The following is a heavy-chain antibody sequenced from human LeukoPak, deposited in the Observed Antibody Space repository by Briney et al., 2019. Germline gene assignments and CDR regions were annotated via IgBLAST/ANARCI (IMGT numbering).Heavy chain of an antibody. CDR2: ISGSGGST. J-gene: IGHJ5*02. CDR3: ARDQIPKFDP. V-gene: IGHV3-23*01. D-gene: IGHD2-2*01. Sequence: GGSLRLSCAASGFTFSSYAMSWVRQAPGKGLEWVSAISGSGGSTYYADSVKGRFTISRDNAKNSLYLQMNSLRAEDTAVYCCARDQIPKFDPWGQGTLVTVSS. CDR1: GFTFSSYA.